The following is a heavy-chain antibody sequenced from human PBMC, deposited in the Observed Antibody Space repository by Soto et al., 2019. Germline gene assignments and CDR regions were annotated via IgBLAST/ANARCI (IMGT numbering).Heavy chain of an antibody. CDR3: AKDHYSYAVDY. J-gene: IGHJ4*02. CDR2: ISGSGGST. CDR1: GRSFSGYY. V-gene: IGHV3-23*01. Sequence: ETLSLTCAVYGRSFSGYYWTWVRQAPGKGLEWVSAISGSGGSTYYADSVKGRFTISRDNSKNTLYLQMNSLRAEDTAVYYCAKDHYSYAVDYWGQGTLVTVSS. D-gene: IGHD5-18*01.